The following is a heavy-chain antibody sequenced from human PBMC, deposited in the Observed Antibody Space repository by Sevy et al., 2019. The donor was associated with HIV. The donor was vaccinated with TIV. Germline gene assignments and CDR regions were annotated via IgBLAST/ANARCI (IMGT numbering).Heavy chain of an antibody. CDR2: ISSSSSTI. CDR1: GFTFSSYS. Sequence: GGSLRLACAASGFTFSSYSMNWVRQAPGKGLEWVSYISSSSSTIYYADSVKGRFTISRDNAKNSLYLQMNSLRDEDTAVYYCARDLGIAAAAHAEYFQHWGQGTLVTVSS. J-gene: IGHJ1*01. D-gene: IGHD6-13*01. V-gene: IGHV3-48*02. CDR3: ARDLGIAAAAHAEYFQH.